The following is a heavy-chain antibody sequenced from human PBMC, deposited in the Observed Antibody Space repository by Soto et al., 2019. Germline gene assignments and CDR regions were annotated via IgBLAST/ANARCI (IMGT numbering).Heavy chain of an antibody. D-gene: IGHD3-22*01. Sequence: SETLSITCTVSGDSISSGGYYWSWIRQPPGKGLEWIGYIYYSGSTYYNPSLKSRVTISVDTSKNQFSLKLSSVTAADTAVYYCASESPVYDSTGGDFALWGQGTLVTVAS. V-gene: IGHV4-30-4*01. CDR1: GDSISSGGYY. CDR3: ASESPVYDSTGGDFAL. J-gene: IGHJ4*02. CDR2: IYYSGST.